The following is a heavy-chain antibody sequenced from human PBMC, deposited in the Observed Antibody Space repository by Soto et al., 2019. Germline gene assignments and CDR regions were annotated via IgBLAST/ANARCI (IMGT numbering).Heavy chain of an antibody. CDR1: GDSFNDYY. CDR2: INPNGGVT. Sequence: QVQLVQSGAEVRKPGASVTVSCRSSGDSFNDYYIHWVRQAPGQGFEWMGWINPNGGVTKYAQKFQGWVSMTRDTDIRTVYMQLSRIRSDDTAVYYCARESGGATATLDYYYFYMDVWGTGTTVTVSS. CDR3: ARESGGATATLDYYYFYMDV. V-gene: IGHV1-2*04. D-gene: IGHD5-12*01. J-gene: IGHJ6*03.